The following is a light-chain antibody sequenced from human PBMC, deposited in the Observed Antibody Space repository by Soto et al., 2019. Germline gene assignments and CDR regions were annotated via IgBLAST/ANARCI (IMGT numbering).Light chain of an antibody. CDR3: CSYTSMGTGV. CDR2: DVT. Sequence: QSALTQPASVSGSPGQSITIYSAGTSNDIGGYNYVAWYQQHPGKAPKLIISDVTNRPSGASSRFSGSKSGNTASLTISGLWAEDEADYFSCSYTSMGTGVFGGGTKLTVL. CDR1: SNDIGGYNY. J-gene: IGLJ2*01. V-gene: IGLV2-14*01.